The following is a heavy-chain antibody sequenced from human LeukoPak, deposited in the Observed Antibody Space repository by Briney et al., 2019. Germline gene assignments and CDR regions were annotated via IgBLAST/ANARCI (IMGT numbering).Heavy chain of an antibody. Sequence: GASVKVSCKVSGYALTELSMHWVRQAPGKGLEWMGGFDPEDGETIYAQKFQGRVTMTEDTSTDTAYMELSSLRSEDTAVYYCATSDRRYYYGSGTRDYYYYYYMDVWGKGTTVTISS. J-gene: IGHJ6*03. CDR2: FDPEDGET. CDR3: ATSDRRYYYGSGTRDYYYYYYMDV. D-gene: IGHD3-10*01. V-gene: IGHV1-24*01. CDR1: GYALTELS.